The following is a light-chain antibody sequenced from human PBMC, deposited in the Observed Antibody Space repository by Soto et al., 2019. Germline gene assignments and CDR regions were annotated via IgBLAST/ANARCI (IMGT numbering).Light chain of an antibody. CDR1: SSNIGANYD. CDR2: ANN. J-gene: IGLJ1*01. CDR3: QSYDSSLSAYV. V-gene: IGLV1-40*01. Sequence: QSVLTQPPSVSGAPGRRVTISCTGSSSNIGANYDVHWYQHLPGTAPKLLIYANNFRPSGVPDRFSGSKSDTSASLAITGLQAEDEADYYCQSYDSSLSAYVFGTGTKLTVL.